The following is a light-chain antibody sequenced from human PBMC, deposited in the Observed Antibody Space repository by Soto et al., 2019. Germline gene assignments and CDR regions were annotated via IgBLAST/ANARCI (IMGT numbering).Light chain of an antibody. CDR1: QNVRNNY. CDR2: GAS. J-gene: IGKJ4*01. CDR3: QQYGSSPRLT. V-gene: IGKV3-20*01. Sequence: ELTQSPGTVSLSPGERATLSCRASQNVRNNYLGWYQQKPGQAPRLLIYGASIRATGIPDRFSGSGSGTEFTLTISSLQSEDFAVYYCQQYGSSPRLTFGGGTKVDIK.